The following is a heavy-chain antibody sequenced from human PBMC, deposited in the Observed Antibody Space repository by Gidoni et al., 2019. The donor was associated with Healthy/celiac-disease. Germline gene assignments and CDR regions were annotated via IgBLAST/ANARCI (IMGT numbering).Heavy chain of an antibody. CDR2: INQSGRT. Sequence: QVQLQQWGAGLLKPSETLSLTCAVYGGSFSGYYWSWIRQPPGKGLEWVGEINQSGRTNYNPSLKSRVTISVDTSKNQFSLKLSSVTAADTAVYYCAREVEYSSSWLDYWGQGTLVTVSS. V-gene: IGHV4-34*01. CDR1: GGSFSGYY. J-gene: IGHJ4*02. D-gene: IGHD6-6*01. CDR3: AREVEYSSSWLDY.